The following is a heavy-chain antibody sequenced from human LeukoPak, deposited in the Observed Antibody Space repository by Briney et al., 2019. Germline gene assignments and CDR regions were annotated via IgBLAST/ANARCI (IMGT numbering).Heavy chain of an antibody. CDR2: IIPIFGTA. CDR3: ATDPIISYSSGWYGGLVY. D-gene: IGHD6-19*01. J-gene: IGHJ4*02. Sequence: SVTVSCKASGGTFSSYAISWVRQAPGQGLEWMGGIIPIFGTANYAQKFQGRVTITTDESTSTAYMELSSLRSEDTAVYYCATDPIISYSSGWYGGLVYWGQGTLVTVSS. V-gene: IGHV1-69*05. CDR1: GGTFSSYA.